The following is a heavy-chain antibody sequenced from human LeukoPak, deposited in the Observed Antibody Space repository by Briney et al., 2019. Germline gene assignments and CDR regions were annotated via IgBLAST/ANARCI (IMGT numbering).Heavy chain of an antibody. V-gene: IGHV3-7*01. Sequence: PGGSLRLSCAASGFTFSSYWMSWVRQAPGKGLEWVANIKQDGSEKYYVDSVKGRFTISRDNAKNSLYLQMNSLRAEDTAVYYCARVAIGYHYDSSGYPFPLPYYFDYWGQGTLVTVSS. D-gene: IGHD3-22*01. J-gene: IGHJ4*02. CDR3: ARVAIGYHYDSSGYPFPLPYYFDY. CDR1: GFTFSSYW. CDR2: IKQDGSEK.